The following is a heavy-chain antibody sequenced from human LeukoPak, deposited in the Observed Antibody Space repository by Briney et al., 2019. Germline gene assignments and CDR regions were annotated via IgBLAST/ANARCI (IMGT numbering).Heavy chain of an antibody. CDR1: GGSISSSSYY. V-gene: IGHV4-39*02. D-gene: IGHD6-19*01. CDR3: AREGGSSVAYNDY. CDR2: IYYSGST. Sequence: ASETLSLTCTVSGGSISSSSYYWGWIRQPPGKGLEWIGSIYYSGSTYYNPSLKSRVTISVDTSKNQFSLKLCSVTAADTAVYYCAREGGSSVAYNDYWGQGTLVTVSS. J-gene: IGHJ4*02.